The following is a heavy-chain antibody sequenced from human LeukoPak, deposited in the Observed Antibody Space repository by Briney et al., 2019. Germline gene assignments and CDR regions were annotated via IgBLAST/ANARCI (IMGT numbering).Heavy chain of an antibody. D-gene: IGHD1-1*01. J-gene: IGHJ4*02. Sequence: SETLSLTCAVYGGSFSGYYWSWIRQPPGKGLEWIGEINHSGSTNYNPSLKSRVTISVDRSKNQFSLKLSSVTAADTAVYYCARSGTVGRFDYWGQGTLVTVSS. CDR3: ARSGTVGRFDY. CDR1: GGSFSGYY. V-gene: IGHV4-34*01. CDR2: INHSGST.